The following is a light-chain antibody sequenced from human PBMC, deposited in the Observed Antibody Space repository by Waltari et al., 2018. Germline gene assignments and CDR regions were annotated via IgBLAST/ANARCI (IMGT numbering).Light chain of an antibody. V-gene: IGLV2-23*02. CDR2: EVS. CDR3: CSFAGSTYA. CDR1: SSNIGSYNL. J-gene: IGLJ1*01. Sequence: QSALTQPPSVSGSPGQSITISCTGTSSNIGSYNLVSWYQQHPGKAPKLIIFEVSKRPSGVSSRFSGFKSGNTASLTISGLQADDEADYHCCSFAGSTYAFGTGTKVTVL.